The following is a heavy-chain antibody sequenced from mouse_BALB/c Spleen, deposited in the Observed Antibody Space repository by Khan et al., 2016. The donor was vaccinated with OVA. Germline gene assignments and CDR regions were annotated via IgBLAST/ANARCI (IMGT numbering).Heavy chain of an antibody. Sequence: QIQLVQSGPELKKPGETVKISCKASGYSFTNYVMNWVKQAPGKGLKWMGWINTYIGEPIYSDDFKGRFAFSLETSASTAYLQINNLKNEDTATYFWARGNRDFDYWGQGTTLTVSS. CDR3: ARGNRDFDY. CDR2: INTYIGEP. D-gene: IGHD2-1*01. J-gene: IGHJ2*01. CDR1: GYSFTNYV. V-gene: IGHV9-3-1*01.